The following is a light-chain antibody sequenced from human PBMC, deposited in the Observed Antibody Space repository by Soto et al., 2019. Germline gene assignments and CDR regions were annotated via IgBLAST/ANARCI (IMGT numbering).Light chain of an antibody. V-gene: IGKV3-20*01. CDR1: QSVSSSY. CDR2: GAS. CDR3: QQYGSAPPIT. J-gene: IGKJ5*01. Sequence: IVFTQSPGTLSLSPEERATLSCRASQSVSSSYLAWYQQKPGQAPRLLIYGASSRATGIPDRFSGSGSGTDFTLTISRLEPEDFAMYYCQQYGSAPPITFCQGTRQEI.